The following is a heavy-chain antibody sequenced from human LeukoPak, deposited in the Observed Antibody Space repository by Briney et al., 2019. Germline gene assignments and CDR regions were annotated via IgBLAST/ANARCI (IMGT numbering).Heavy chain of an antibody. Sequence: PGGSLRLSCAASGFTFSSYAMSWVRQAPGKGLEWVSVIYSGGSTYYADSVKGRFTISRDNSKNTLYLQLNSLRAEDTAVYYCARDMTTVTTGDYWGQGTLVTVPS. CDR3: ARDMTTVTTGDY. CDR2: IYSGGST. V-gene: IGHV3-66*01. J-gene: IGHJ4*02. D-gene: IGHD4-17*01. CDR1: GFTFSSYA.